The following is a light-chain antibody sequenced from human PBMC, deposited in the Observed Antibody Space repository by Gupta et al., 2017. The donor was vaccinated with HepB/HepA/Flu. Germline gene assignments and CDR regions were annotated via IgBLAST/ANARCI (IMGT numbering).Light chain of an antibody. CDR2: DDR. Sequence: SHVLTQPPSESVAPGKTATITCGENNIGSKSVHWYQQKPGQAPVLVVYDDRDRPLGIPERFSGSNSGNTATLTISRIEAGDEADYYCQVWDGDSDHYVFGTGTKVTVL. CDR3: QVWDGDSDHYV. J-gene: IGLJ1*01. V-gene: IGLV3-21*03. CDR1: NIGSKS.